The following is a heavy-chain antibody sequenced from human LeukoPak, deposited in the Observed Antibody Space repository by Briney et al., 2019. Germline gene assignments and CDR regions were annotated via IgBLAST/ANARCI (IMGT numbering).Heavy chain of an antibody. CDR3: GRLGEYYYYGMDV. CDR2: INAWNCNK. CDR1: GYPFPLYE. Sequence: GASVKVSRKTSGYPFPLYEMHWVRQAPGQRRVWMGRINAWNCNKKYSQKFEGRVPITRETSASRAYMERSSLRWEDTAVHDCGRLGEYYYYGMDVWGKGTTVSVSS. V-gene: IGHV1-3*01. D-gene: IGHD3-16*01. J-gene: IGHJ6*04.